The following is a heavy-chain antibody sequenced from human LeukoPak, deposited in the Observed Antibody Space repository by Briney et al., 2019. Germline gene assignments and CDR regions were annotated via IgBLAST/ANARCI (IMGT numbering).Heavy chain of an antibody. CDR2: ISASSAGT. CDR3: AKDIGSGYYGPYYFDY. D-gene: IGHD5-12*01. J-gene: IGHJ4*02. V-gene: IGHV3-23*01. CDR1: GFTVSSNY. Sequence: GGSLRLSCAASGFTVSSNYMSWVRQAPGEGLEWVSVISASSAGTYYADSVKGRLTISRDNSKNTLFLQMNSLRAEDTAVYYCAKDIGSGYYGPYYFDYWGQGTLVTVSS.